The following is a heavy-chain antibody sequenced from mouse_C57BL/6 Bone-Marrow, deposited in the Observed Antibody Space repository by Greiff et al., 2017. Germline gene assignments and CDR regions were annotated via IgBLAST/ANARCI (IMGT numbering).Heavy chain of an antibody. V-gene: IGHV1-81*01. D-gene: IGHD1-1*01. Sequence: QVQLQQSGAELARPGASVKLSCKASGYTFTSYGISWVKQRTGQGLEWIGEIYPRSGNTYYNEKFKGKATLTADKSSSTAYMELRSLTSEDSAVYFCAGDDGSSPWFAYWGQGTLVTVSA. CDR3: AGDDGSSPWFAY. CDR1: GYTFTSYG. J-gene: IGHJ3*01. CDR2: IYPRSGNT.